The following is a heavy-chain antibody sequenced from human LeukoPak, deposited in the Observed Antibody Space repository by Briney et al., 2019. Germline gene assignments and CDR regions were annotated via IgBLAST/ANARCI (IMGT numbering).Heavy chain of an antibody. D-gene: IGHD3-22*01. J-gene: IGHJ4*02. V-gene: IGHV3-7*01. CDR1: GFTFTTYW. CDR2: IKQDGNEK. CDR3: ARLPPWADYYDSSGYYRYQIDY. Sequence: GGSLRLSCAASGFTFTTYWMSWVRQAPGKGLEWVANIKQDGNEKYYVDSVKGRFTISRDNAKNSLYLQMNSLRVEDTAVYYCARLPPWADYYDSSGYYRYQIDYWGQGTLVTVSS.